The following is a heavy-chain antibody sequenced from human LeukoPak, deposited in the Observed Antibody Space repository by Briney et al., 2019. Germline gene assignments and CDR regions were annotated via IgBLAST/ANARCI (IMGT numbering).Heavy chain of an antibody. CDR2: ISSSSSYI. V-gene: IGHV3-21*01. CDR3: ARDSYDFWSGYPYSYYYYYGMDV. D-gene: IGHD3-3*01. Sequence: PGGSLRLSCAASGFTFSSYSMNWVRQAPGKGLEWVSSISSSSSYIYYADSVKGRFTISRDNAKNSLYLQMNSPRAEDTAVYYCARDSYDFWSGYPYSYYYYYGMDVWGQGTTVTVSS. J-gene: IGHJ6*02. CDR1: GFTFSSYS.